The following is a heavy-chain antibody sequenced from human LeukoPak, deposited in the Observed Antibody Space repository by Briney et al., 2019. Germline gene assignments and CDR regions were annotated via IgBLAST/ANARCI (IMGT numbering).Heavy chain of an antibody. J-gene: IGHJ5*02. D-gene: IGHD6-19*01. V-gene: IGHV4-30-4*07. CDR3: AAAGTPGTQQVNWFDP. CDR2: IDYSGST. Sequence: PSQTLSLTCAVSADSISSGGYSWSWIRQPPGKGLEWIGYIDYSGSTNYNPSLKSRVTISVDTSKNLFSLKLSSVTAADTAVYYCAAAGTPGTQQVNWFDPWGQGTLVTVSS. CDR1: ADSISSGGYS.